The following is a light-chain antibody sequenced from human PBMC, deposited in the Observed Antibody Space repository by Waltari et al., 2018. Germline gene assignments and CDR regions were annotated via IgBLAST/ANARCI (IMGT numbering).Light chain of an antibody. CDR2: AVP. CDR3: CSYTATNTFV. Sequence: QSALTQPRSVSGSPGQSVTISCTGTSSDVGGYNYVSWYQQYPGKAPKLMIYAVPDRPSGVPDRFSGSKSGNTASLTVSGLQAEDEADYYCCSYTATNTFVFGGGTKLTVV. CDR1: SSDVGGYNY. V-gene: IGLV2-11*01. J-gene: IGLJ3*02.